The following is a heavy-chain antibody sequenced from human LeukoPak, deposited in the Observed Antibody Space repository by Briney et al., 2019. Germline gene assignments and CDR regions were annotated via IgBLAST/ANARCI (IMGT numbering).Heavy chain of an antibody. D-gene: IGHD5-18*01. Sequence: SETLSLTCAVYGGSFSGYYWSWIRPPPGKGLEWIGEINHSGSTNYNPSLKSRVTISVDTSKNQFSLKPSSVTAADTAVYYCARGRIQLWYPWYFDYWGQGTLVTVSS. J-gene: IGHJ4*02. CDR2: INHSGST. CDR1: GGSFSGYY. CDR3: ARGRIQLWYPWYFDY. V-gene: IGHV4-34*01.